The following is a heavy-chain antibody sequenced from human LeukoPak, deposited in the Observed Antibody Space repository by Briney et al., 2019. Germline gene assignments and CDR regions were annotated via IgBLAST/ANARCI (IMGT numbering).Heavy chain of an antibody. CDR2: IIPIFGTA. CDR1: GYPFSNHG. D-gene: IGHD6-6*01. V-gene: IGHV1-69*13. J-gene: IGHJ4*02. Sequence: SVKVSCKASGYPFSNHGITWVRQAPGQGLEWMGGIIPIFGTANYAQKFQGRVTITADESTSTAYMELSSLRSEDTAVYYCARDGYSSSSFTPFDYWGQGTLVTVSS. CDR3: ARDGYSSSSFTPFDY.